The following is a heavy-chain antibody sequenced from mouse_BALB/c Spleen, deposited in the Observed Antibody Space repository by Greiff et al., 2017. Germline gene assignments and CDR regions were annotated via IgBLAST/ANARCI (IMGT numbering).Heavy chain of an antibody. CDR1: GFNIKDYY. J-gene: IGHJ2*01. V-gene: IGHV14-1*02. Sequence: DVKLQESGAELVRPGALVKLSCKASGFNIKDYYMHWVKQRPEQGLEWIGWIDPENGNTIYDPKFQGKASITADTSSNTAYLQLSSLTSEDTAVYYCARNWDFDYWGQGTTLTVSS. D-gene: IGHD4-1*01. CDR3: ARNWDFDY. CDR2: IDPENGNT.